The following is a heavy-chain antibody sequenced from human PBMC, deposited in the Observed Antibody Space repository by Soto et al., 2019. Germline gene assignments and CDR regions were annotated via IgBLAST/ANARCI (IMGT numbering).Heavy chain of an antibody. CDR1: GFTFSDYY. V-gene: IGHV3-11*06. J-gene: IGHJ4*02. CDR3: ARGEHGDYEIPQDPYYFDY. CDR2: ISSSSSYT. D-gene: IGHD4-17*01. Sequence: QVQLVESGGGLVQPGGSLRLSCAASGFTFSDYYMSWIHQAPGKGLEWVSYISSSSSYTNYADSVKGRFTISRDNAKNSLYLQMNSLRAEDTAVYYCARGEHGDYEIPQDPYYFDYWGQGTLVTVSS.